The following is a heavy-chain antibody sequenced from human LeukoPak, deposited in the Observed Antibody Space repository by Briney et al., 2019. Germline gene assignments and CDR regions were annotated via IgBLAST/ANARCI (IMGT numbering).Heavy chain of an antibody. V-gene: IGHV1-69*04. CDR3: ARIRTGTTYYYAMDV. J-gene: IGHJ6*02. D-gene: IGHD1-1*01. Sequence: GASVKVSCKASGGIFSSHAISWVRQAPGQGLEWMGRIIPRLDIAIYAQMFQGRVTITADKATTTAYMGLTSLRSEDTAVYYCARIRTGTTYYYAMDVWGQGTTVTVSS. CDR2: IIPRLDIA. CDR1: GGIFSSHA.